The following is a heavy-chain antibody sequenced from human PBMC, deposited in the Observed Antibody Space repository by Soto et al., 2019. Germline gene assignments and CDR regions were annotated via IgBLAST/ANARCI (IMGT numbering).Heavy chain of an antibody. CDR3: ARTPRVQWELPYYYYGMDV. CDR2: ISYDGSNK. D-gene: IGHD1-26*01. V-gene: IGHV3-30-3*01. Sequence: VQLVESGGGVVQPGRSLRLSCAASGFTFSSYAMHWVRQAPGKGLEWVAVISYDGSNKYYADSVKGRFTISRDNSKNTLYLQMNSLRAEDTAVYYCARTPRVQWELPYYYYGMDVWGQGTTVTVSS. CDR1: GFTFSSYA. J-gene: IGHJ6*02.